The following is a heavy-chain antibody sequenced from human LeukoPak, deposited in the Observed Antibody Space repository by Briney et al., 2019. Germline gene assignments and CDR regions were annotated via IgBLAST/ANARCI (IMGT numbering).Heavy chain of an antibody. CDR2: ISAYNGNT. D-gene: IGHD4-17*01. Sequence: ASVKVSCKASGYTFTSYGISWVRQAPGQGLEGMGWISAYNGNTNYAQKLQGRVTMTTDTSTSTAYMELRSLRSDDTAVYYCARELGGDYLVRYYMDVWGKGTTVTVSS. V-gene: IGHV1-18*01. J-gene: IGHJ6*03. CDR1: GYTFTSYG. CDR3: ARELGGDYLVRYYMDV.